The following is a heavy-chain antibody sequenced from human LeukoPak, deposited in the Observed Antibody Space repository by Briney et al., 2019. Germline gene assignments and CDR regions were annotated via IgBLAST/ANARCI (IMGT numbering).Heavy chain of an antibody. J-gene: IGHJ4*02. CDR2: INPTGGGT. V-gene: IGHV1-46*01. CDR1: GYTFTRYY. CDR3: ARGSPAAGTPTFDY. Sequence: ASVNVSCKASGYTFTRYYIHWVRQAPGQGLEWMGIINPTGGGTTSAQKFQGRVTMTRDTSTSTVYMELSSLTSDDTAVYYCARGSPAAGTPTFDYWGQGTLVTVSS. D-gene: IGHD6-13*01.